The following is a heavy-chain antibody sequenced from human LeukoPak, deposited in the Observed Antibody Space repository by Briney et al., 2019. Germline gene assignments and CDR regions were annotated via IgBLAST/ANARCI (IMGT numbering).Heavy chain of an antibody. D-gene: IGHD3-3*01. J-gene: IGHJ5*01. CDR3: ARLTISNWFDA. Sequence: PSQTLSPTCSVSGGSIRSTSYYLTWVRQSAGKGLEWIGRISIRGDTKYNPSLESRVAMSIDTFNNQLSLNLTSVTAADTAVYYCARLTISNWFDAWGQGTLVTVSS. CDR1: GGSIRSTSYY. V-gene: IGHV4-61*02. CDR2: ISIRGDT.